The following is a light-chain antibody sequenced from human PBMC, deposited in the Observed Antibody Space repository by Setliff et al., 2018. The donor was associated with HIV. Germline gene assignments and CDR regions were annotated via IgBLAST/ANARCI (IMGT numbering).Light chain of an antibody. Sequence: QSALTQPASVSGSPGQSITISCTGTSSDIGSSNFVSWYQQHPGKAPQVIIYDVSRRPSGVSSRFSGSKSGNTASLTISGLQAEDQADYYCCSYTSSLTYVFGTGTKVTVL. CDR3: CSYTSSLTYV. J-gene: IGLJ1*01. CDR2: DVS. V-gene: IGLV2-14*03. CDR1: SSDIGSSNF.